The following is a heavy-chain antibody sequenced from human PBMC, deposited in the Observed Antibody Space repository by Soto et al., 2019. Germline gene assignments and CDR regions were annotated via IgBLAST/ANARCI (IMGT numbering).Heavy chain of an antibody. J-gene: IGHJ4*02. D-gene: IGHD2-2*01. CDR2: INHSGST. Sequence: QVQLQQWGAGLLKPSETLSLTCAVYGGSFSGYFWTWIRQPPGKGLEWIGEINHSGSTNYNPSLTSRVTIXXDXSXXQFSLKLSSVTAADTAVYYCARGPDCSSTSCAIDYWGQGTLVTVSS. CDR1: GGSFSGYF. CDR3: ARGPDCSSTSCAIDY. V-gene: IGHV4-34*01.